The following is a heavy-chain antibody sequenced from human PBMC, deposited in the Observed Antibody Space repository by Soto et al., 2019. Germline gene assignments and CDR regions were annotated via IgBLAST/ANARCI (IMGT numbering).Heavy chain of an antibody. CDR1: GFICSSYD. D-gene: IGHD2-8*02. CDR2: ILVGGST. CDR3: AKATATGGGAFEI. J-gene: IGHJ3*02. Sequence: EVQMLESGGGLAQPGGSLRLSCAVSGFICSSYDMSWVRQAPGKGLEWVSTILVGGSTHYEDSVKGRFTISRDTSKSTVYLQMNSLTAGDTAVYYCAKATATGGGAFEIYGQGTMVTVSS. V-gene: IGHV3-23*01.